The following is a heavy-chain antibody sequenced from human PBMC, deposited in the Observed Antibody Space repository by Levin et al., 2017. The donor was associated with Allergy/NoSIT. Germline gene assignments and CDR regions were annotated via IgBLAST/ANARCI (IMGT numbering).Heavy chain of an antibody. J-gene: IGHJ3*02. Sequence: GESLKISCKGSGYSFASHWIGWVRQMPGKGLEWMGIIYPGDSDSRYSPSFQGQVTISVDKSISTAYLQWSSLQASDTAMCYCASLRVVAIRHEAFDIWGQGTMVTGSS. CDR1: GYSFASHW. CDR2: IYPGDSDS. V-gene: IGHV5-51*01. D-gene: IGHD2-15*01. CDR3: ASLRVVAIRHEAFDI.